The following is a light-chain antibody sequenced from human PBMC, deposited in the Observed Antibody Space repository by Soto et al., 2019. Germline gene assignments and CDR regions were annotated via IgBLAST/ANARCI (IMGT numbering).Light chain of an antibody. J-gene: IGKJ5*01. CDR2: DVS. CDR3: QQYNNWPFS. Sequence: EILMTQSPGTLSVSPGERATLSCRAGQGVTTNFAWYQQKSGQSPRLLIYDVSIRATGVPARFSGTGSETDFTLTISGLQSDDSAVYFCQQYNNWPFSFGQGTRLEIK. CDR1: QGVTTN. V-gene: IGKV3-15*01.